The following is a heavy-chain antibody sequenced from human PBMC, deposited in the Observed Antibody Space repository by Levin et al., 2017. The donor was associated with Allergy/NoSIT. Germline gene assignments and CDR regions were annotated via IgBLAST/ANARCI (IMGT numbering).Heavy chain of an antibody. Sequence: PGGSLRLSCAASGFTFSSYTMSWVRQAPGKGLQWVSGFSGGAGSTYYADSVKGRFTISRDNSQNTLYLQMNSLRVEDTAVYYCAKGGHGRNFVFDFWGQGTLVTVSS. V-gene: IGHV3-23*01. CDR2: FSGGAGST. CDR1: GFTFSSYT. J-gene: IGHJ4*02. CDR3: AKGGHGRNFVFDF. D-gene: IGHD1-26*01.